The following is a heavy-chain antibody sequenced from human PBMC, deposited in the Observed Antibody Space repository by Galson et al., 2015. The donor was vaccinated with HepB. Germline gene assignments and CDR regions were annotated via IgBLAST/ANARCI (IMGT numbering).Heavy chain of an antibody. V-gene: IGHV3-30-3*01. CDR1: GFTFRTFA. CDR2: ITYDGRNQ. J-gene: IGHJ6*02. CDR3: AREENYGSGVYRYYYYHDMDV. D-gene: IGHD3-10*01. Sequence: SLRLSCAASGFTFRTFAMHWVRQAPGKGLEWVSVITYDGRNQYYADSVQGRFTISRDNSKNTLYLQMRSLKVEDTAMYYCAREENYGSGVYRYYYYHDMDVWGQGTTVTVSS.